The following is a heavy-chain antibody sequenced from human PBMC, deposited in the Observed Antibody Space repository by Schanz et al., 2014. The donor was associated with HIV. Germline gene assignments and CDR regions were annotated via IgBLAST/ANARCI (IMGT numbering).Heavy chain of an antibody. CDR3: AKSRFQLHWFDS. V-gene: IGHV1-18*01. D-gene: IGHD2-2*01. J-gene: IGHJ5*01. CDR1: GYSFNDYG. Sequence: QVQLVQSGAEVKKPGASVKVSCKASGYSFNDYGVSWMRQAPGQGLEWMGWINPNEGDTKFAQKFRGRVTMTRDTXXSTAYMELTRLRXXXTAVYYCAKSRFQLHWFDSWGQGTLVTVSS. CDR2: INPNEGDT.